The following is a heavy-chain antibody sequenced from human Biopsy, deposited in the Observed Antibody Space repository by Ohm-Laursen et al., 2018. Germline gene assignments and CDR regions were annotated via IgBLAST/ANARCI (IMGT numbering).Heavy chain of an antibody. V-gene: IGHV4-59*08. Sequence: TLSLTCTLSGRSISSYYWSWIRQPPGKGLEWIGYIYYTGSTNYNPSLKSRITISVDTSKNQFSLKLTSVTAADTAVYYCARGMRTTGWPYFDYWGQGILVTVSS. CDR2: IYYTGST. CDR1: GRSISSYY. D-gene: IGHD2/OR15-2a*01. CDR3: ARGMRTTGWPYFDY. J-gene: IGHJ4*02.